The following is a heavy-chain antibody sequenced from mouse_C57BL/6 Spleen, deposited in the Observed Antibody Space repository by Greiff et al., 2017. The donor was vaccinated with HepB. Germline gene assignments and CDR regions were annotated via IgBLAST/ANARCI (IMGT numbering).Heavy chain of an antibody. CDR2: INPNNGGT. D-gene: IGHD2-4*01. J-gene: IGHJ2*01. CDR1: GYTFTDYY. V-gene: IGHV1-26*01. Sequence: EVQLQQSGPELVKPGASVKISCKASGYTFTDYYMNWVKQSHGKSLEWIGDINPNNGGTSYNQKFKGKATLTVDKSSSTAYMELRSLTSEDSAVYYCARCWGIYYDSDFDYWGQGTTLTVSS. CDR3: ARCWGIYYDSDFDY.